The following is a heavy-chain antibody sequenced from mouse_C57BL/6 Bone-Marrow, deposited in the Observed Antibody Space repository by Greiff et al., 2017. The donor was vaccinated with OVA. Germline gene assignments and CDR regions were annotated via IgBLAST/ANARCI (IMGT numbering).Heavy chain of an antibody. CDR2: IYPGSGST. V-gene: IGHV1-55*01. CDR3: ARDGAYYSHYYAMDY. CDR1: GYTFTSYW. J-gene: IGHJ4*01. D-gene: IGHD2-12*01. Sequence: QVQLQQPGAELVKPGASVKMSCKASGYTFTSYWITWVKQRPGQGLEWIGDIYPGSGSTNYNEKFKSKATLTVDTSSSTAYMQLSSLTSEDSAVYYCARDGAYYSHYYAMDYWGQGTSVTVSS.